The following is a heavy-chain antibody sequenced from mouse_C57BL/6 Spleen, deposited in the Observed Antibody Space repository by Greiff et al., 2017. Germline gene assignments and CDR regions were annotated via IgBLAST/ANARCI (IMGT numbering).Heavy chain of an antibody. D-gene: IGHD1-1*01. CDR3: ARPITTVVVTPYWYFDF. J-gene: IGHJ1*03. Sequence: QVQLQQSGAELARPGASVKLSCKASGYTFTSYGISWVKQRTGQGLEWIGEIYPRSGNTYYNEKFKGKATLTADKSSSTAYMELRSLTSEDSAVYFCARPITTVVVTPYWYFDFWGTGTTVTVSS. V-gene: IGHV1-81*01. CDR1: GYTFTSYG. CDR2: IYPRSGNT.